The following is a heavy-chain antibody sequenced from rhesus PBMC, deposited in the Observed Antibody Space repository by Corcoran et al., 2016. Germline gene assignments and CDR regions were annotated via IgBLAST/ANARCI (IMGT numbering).Heavy chain of an antibody. CDR3: ARDRGGSWGLDY. Sequence: QVQLQESVPGLVKPSETLSLTSAVSVGSISSSNWWRWIRRPPGKGLEWIGYISGSSGSTYYNPSLKSRVTTSTDTSKNQFSLKLSSVTAADTAVYYCARDRGGSWGLDYWGQGVLVTVSS. CDR1: VGSISSSNW. V-gene: IGHV4-65*01. D-gene: IGHD6-25*01. CDR2: ISGSSGST. J-gene: IGHJ4*01.